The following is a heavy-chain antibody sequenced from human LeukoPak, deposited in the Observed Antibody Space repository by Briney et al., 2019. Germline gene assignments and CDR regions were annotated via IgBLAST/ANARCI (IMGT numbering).Heavy chain of an antibody. D-gene: IGHD2/OR15-2a*01. CDR2: IQYDGSIK. Sequence: GGSLRLSCAASGFTFSGHGMHWVRQAPGKGLEWVTFIQYDGSIKFYADSVKGRFTISRDNSKNTLYLQMNSLSAEDTAVFYCAKDNPIEQVPGLGPGSWGQGTLVTVSS. CDR1: GFTFSGHG. V-gene: IGHV3-30*02. J-gene: IGHJ5*02. CDR3: AKDNPIEQVPGLGPGS.